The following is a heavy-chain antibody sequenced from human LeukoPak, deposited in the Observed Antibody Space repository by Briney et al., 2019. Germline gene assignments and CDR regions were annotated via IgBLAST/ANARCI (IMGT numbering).Heavy chain of an antibody. CDR1: GYTFTSYG. CDR2: ISAYNGNT. J-gene: IGHJ5*02. D-gene: IGHD5-18*01. V-gene: IGHV1-18*01. Sequence: ASVKVSCKASGYTFTSYGISWVRQARGQGLEWMGWISAYNGNTNYAQKLQGRVTMTTDTSTSTAYMELRSLRSDDTAVYYCARDVDTAMVPYNWFDPWGQGTLVTVSS. CDR3: ARDVDTAMVPYNWFDP.